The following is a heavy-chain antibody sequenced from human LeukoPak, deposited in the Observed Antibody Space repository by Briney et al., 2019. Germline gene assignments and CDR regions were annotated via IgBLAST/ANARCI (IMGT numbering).Heavy chain of an antibody. V-gene: IGHV1-8*01. D-gene: IGHD3-9*01. CDR3: ALKTTYYDILTGYDAFDI. Sequence: ASVKVSCKASGYTFTSYDINWVRQATGQGLEWMGWMNPNSGNTGYAQKFQGRVTMTRNTSISTAYMELSSLRSEDTAVYYCALKTTYYDILTGYDAFDIWGQGTMVTVSS. CDR1: GYTFTSYD. CDR2: MNPNSGNT. J-gene: IGHJ3*02.